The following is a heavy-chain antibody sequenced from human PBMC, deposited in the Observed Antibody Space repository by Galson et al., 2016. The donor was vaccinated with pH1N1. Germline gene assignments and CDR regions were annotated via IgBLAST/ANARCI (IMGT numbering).Heavy chain of an antibody. Sequence: SLRLSCAVSGFTFTNAWMTWVRQAPGTGLEWVGHIKSKTDGGTTDYAAPVRGRFTISRGDSKNNLYLQMTSLEAGDTAVYYCTIRGTNYPTSFGPWGQGSLVTVST. CDR1: GFTFTNAW. V-gene: IGHV3-15*01. D-gene: IGHD1-26*01. CDR2: IKSKTDGGTT. CDR3: TIRGTNYPTSFGP. J-gene: IGHJ4*02.